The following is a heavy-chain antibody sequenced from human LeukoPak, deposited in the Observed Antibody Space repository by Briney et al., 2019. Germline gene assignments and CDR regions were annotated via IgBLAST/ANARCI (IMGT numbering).Heavy chain of an antibody. CDR2: IYYSGST. CDR3: ARDIPPPRYCSGGSCYSGFDY. V-gene: IGHV4-30-4*08. CDR1: GGSISSGDYY. Sequence: TSQTLSLTCTVSGGSISSGDYYWSWIRQPPGKGLEWIGYIYYSGSTYYNPSLKSRVTISVDTSKNQFSLKLSSVTAADTAVYYCARDIPPPRYCSGGSCYSGFDYWGQGTLVTVSS. D-gene: IGHD2-15*01. J-gene: IGHJ4*02.